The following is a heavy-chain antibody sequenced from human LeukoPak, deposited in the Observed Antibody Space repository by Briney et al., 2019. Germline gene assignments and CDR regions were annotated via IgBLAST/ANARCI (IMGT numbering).Heavy chain of an antibody. J-gene: IGHJ6*03. CDR2: IYTSGST. CDR3: VRQRSFLYYYYYMDV. V-gene: IGHV4-4*07. D-gene: IGHD6-25*01. CDR1: AVSISGYY. Sequence: SETLSLTCTVYAVSISGYYWSWIRQPAGKGLEWIGRIYTSGSTNYNPSLKSRVTISVDKSKNQFSLKLSSVTAADTAVYYCVRQRSFLYYYYYMDVWGKGTTVTVSS.